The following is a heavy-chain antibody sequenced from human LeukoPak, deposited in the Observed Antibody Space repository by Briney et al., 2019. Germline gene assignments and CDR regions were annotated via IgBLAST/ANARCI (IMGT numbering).Heavy chain of an antibody. D-gene: IGHD4-17*01. CDR1: GFTFTDSW. J-gene: IGHJ4*02. Sequence: GGSLRLSCAASGFTFTDSWMSWVRQPPGKGLEWVVNIKPDGTEKDYVDSLKGRFTVSRDNAKNSLYLQMSSLRAEDTAVYYCASVRYGNYFDYWGQGTLVTVSS. CDR2: IKPDGTEK. V-gene: IGHV3-7*01. CDR3: ASVRYGNYFDY.